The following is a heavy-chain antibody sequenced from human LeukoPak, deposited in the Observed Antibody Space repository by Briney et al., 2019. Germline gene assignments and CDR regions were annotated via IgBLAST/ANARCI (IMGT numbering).Heavy chain of an antibody. V-gene: IGHV1-8*01. J-gene: IGHJ4*02. CDR2: MNPNSGNT. Sequence: ASVKVSCKASGYTFTSYDINWVRQATGQGLEWMGWMNPNSGNTGYAQKFQGRVTMTRDTSISATYMEVSRLRSDDTAVYYCARWDGYSSSPDYWGQGTLVTVSS. CDR3: ARWDGYSSSPDY. D-gene: IGHD6-13*01. CDR1: GYTFTSYD.